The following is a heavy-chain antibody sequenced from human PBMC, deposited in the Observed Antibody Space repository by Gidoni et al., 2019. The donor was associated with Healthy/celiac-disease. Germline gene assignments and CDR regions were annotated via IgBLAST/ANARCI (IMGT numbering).Heavy chain of an antibody. Sequence: EVQLVESGGGLVKPGGSLRLSCAASGFTFSSYSMNWVRQAPGKGLEWVSSISSSSSYIYYADSVKGRFIISRDNAKNSLYLQMNSLRAEDTAVYYCARDRPGLGTDYWGQGTLVTVSS. D-gene: IGHD6-6*01. CDR2: ISSSSSYI. CDR1: GFTFSSYS. V-gene: IGHV3-21*01. J-gene: IGHJ4*02. CDR3: ARDRPGLGTDY.